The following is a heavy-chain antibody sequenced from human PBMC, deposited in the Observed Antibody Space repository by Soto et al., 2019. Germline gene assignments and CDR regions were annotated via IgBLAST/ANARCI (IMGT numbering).Heavy chain of an antibody. CDR3: ARAKGLLTVTTSWFDP. D-gene: IGHD4-17*01. Sequence: SETLSLTCIVSGGSISSGDYYWSWFRQPPGKGLEWIGYIYYSGTTYYNPSLKSRVTISADTSKNQFSLKLSSVTAADTAVYYCARAKGLLTVTTSWFDPWGQGTLVTSPQ. CDR2: IYYSGTT. V-gene: IGHV4-30-4*01. J-gene: IGHJ5*02. CDR1: GGSISSGDYY.